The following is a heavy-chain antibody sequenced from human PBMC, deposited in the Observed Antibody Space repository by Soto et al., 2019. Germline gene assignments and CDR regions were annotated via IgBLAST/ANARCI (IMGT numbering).Heavy chain of an antibody. V-gene: IGHV1-69*13. J-gene: IGHJ4*02. D-gene: IGHD6-13*01. CDR1: GGTFSSYR. CDR3: ARDSGAKLSSS. CDR2: IVPIYRTA. Sequence: SVKVSCKASGGTFSSYRINGVVQAPGQGLEGVGGIVPIYRTADYAQKFQGRVTITADESARTAYMELRSLKSQDTAVYYCARDSGAKLSSSWGQGTLVTVSS.